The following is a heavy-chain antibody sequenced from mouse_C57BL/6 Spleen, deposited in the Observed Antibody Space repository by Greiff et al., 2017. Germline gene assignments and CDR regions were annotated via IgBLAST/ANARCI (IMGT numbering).Heavy chain of an antibody. V-gene: IGHV14-4*01. CDR1: GFNIKDDY. Sequence: VQLKESGAELVRPGASVKLSCTASGFNIKDDYMHWVKQRPEQGLEWIGWIDPENGDTEYASKFQGKATITADTSSNTAYLQLSSLTSEDTAVYYCTTVYYSNWGFAYWGQGTLVTVSA. CDR2: IDPENGDT. J-gene: IGHJ3*01. D-gene: IGHD2-5*01. CDR3: TTVYYSNWGFAY.